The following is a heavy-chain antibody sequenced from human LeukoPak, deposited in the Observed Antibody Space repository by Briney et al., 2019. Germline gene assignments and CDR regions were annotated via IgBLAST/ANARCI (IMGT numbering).Heavy chain of an antibody. D-gene: IGHD3-9*01. J-gene: IGHJ3*02. Sequence: SETLSLTCTVSGGSISSYYWSWIRQPPGKGLEWIGYIYYSGSTNYNPSLKSRVTISVDTSKNQFSLKLSSVTAADTAVYYCARVGYDILTGNQDAFDIWGQGTMVTVSS. V-gene: IGHV4-59*01. CDR2: IYYSGST. CDR1: GGSISSYY. CDR3: ARVGYDILTGNQDAFDI.